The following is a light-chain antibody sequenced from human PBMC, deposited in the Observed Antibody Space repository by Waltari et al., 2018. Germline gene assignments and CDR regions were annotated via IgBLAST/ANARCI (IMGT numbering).Light chain of an antibody. J-gene: IGLJ2*01. V-gene: IGLV3-19*01. Sequence: SSELTQDPAVSVALGQTVRITCHGDNLRTYYVSWFQQKPGQAPALVIYGKNNRPSGIPDRFSASSSGSTASLTIIGAQAEDEADYYCHSRDSSGDVLIGGGTKLTVL. CDR2: GKN. CDR3: HSRDSSGDVL. CDR1: NLRTYY.